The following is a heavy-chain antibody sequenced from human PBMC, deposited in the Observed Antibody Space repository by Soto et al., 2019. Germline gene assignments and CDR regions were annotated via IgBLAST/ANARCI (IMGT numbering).Heavy chain of an antibody. V-gene: IGHV6-1*01. Sequence: SLTGALSGDSLSSKSAAWNWIRQSPSRGLEWLGRTYYRSKWSTDYAVSVKGRITINPDTSKNQFSLQLNSVTPEDTAVYYCTRALSASYDSWGHGTLVTVSS. CDR1: GDSLSSKSAA. CDR3: TRALSASYDS. CDR2: TYYRSKWST. D-gene: IGHD1-26*01. J-gene: IGHJ5*01.